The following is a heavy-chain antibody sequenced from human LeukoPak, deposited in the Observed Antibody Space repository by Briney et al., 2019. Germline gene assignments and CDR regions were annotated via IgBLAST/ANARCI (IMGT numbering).Heavy chain of an antibody. CDR3: ARHGYSSSWYRGNWFDP. V-gene: IGHV4-4*07. D-gene: IGHD6-13*01. Sequence: SETLSLTCTVSGGSISSYYWSWIRQPAGKGLEWIGRIYTSGSTNYNPSLKSRVTISVDTSKNQFSLKLSSVTAADTAVYYCARHGYSSSWYRGNWFDPWGQGTLVTVSS. CDR1: GGSISSYY. CDR2: IYTSGST. J-gene: IGHJ5*02.